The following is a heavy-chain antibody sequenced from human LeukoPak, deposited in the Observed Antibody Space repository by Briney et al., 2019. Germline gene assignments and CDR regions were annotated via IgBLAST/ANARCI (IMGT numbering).Heavy chain of an antibody. V-gene: IGHV3-23*01. CDR3: ARDRPNYYGSDGHCYRRDGDY. CDR2: ITSRGEST. Sequence: GGSLRLSCAASGFTFSIYAMSWVRQAPGKGLQWVSSITSRGESTWYVDSVKGRFTITRDNSENTLYLQMHSLRAEDTAVYYCARDRPNYYGSDGHCYRRDGDYWGRGTLVSVSS. J-gene: IGHJ4*02. D-gene: IGHD3-10*01. CDR1: GFTFSIYA.